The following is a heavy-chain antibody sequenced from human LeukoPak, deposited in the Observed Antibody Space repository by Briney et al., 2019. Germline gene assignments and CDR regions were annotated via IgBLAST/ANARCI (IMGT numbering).Heavy chain of an antibody. D-gene: IGHD2-15*01. CDR2: IKEDGRER. CDR1: AFIFSGHW. Sequence: GGSLRLSCEGSAFIFSGHWMNWVRQTPGKGLEWVASIKEDGRERQYVDSVKGRFSISRDNTKVSLFLQLNSLRAEDTAVYYCATHDSTKGLDYWGQGTQVTVSS. J-gene: IGHJ4*02. CDR3: ATHDSTKGLDY. V-gene: IGHV3-7*03.